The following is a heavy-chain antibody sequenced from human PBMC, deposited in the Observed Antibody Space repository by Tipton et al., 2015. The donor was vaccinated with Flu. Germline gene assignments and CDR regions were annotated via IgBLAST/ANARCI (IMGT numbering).Heavy chain of an antibody. CDR3: ARDRIVNGFWTGYERYGMDV. CDR1: GHSISSGYY. J-gene: IGHJ6*02. Sequence: TLSLTCTVSGHSISSGYYWGWIRQPPGKGLEWIGSIYQSGTTYYNPSLKSRVTISVDTSRNQFSLKLSSVTAADTGLYYCARDRIVNGFWTGYERYGMDVWGQGTTVTVSS. CDR2: IYQSGTT. D-gene: IGHD3/OR15-3a*01. V-gene: IGHV4-38-2*02.